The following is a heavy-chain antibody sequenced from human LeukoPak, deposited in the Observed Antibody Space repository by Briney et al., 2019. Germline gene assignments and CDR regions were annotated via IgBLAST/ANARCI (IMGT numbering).Heavy chain of an antibody. CDR1: GYTFTRYG. V-gene: IGHV1-18*04. CDR2: ISAYNGHT. CDR3: ARDLTMVRGFIRYYFDY. J-gene: IGHJ4*02. D-gene: IGHD3-10*01. Sequence: ASVKVSCKASGYTFTRYGISWVRQAPGQGLEWMGYISAYNGHTHSAHKLQGRVTTTTDTSPSTAYMELRSLRSDDTAVDYCARDLTMVRGFIRYYFDYWGQGTLVTVSS.